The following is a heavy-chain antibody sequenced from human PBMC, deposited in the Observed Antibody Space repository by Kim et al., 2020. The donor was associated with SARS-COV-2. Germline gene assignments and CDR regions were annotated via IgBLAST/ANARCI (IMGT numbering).Heavy chain of an antibody. CDR1: GYTFTSYG. Sequence: ASVKVSCKASGYTFTSYGISWVRQAPGQGLEWMGWISAYNGNTNYAQKLQGRVTMTTDTSTSTAYMELRSLRSDDTAVYFCARAPRIAAAGNFDPWGQGTLVTVSS. D-gene: IGHD6-13*01. CDR3: ARAPRIAAAGNFDP. CDR2: ISAYNGNT. V-gene: IGHV1-18*01. J-gene: IGHJ5*02.